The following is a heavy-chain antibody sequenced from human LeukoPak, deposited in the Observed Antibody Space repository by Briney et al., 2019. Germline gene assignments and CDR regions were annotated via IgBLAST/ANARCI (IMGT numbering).Heavy chain of an antibody. Sequence: HGASVKVSCKASGYTFTGYYMHWVRQAPGQGLEWMGWINPNSGGTNYAQKFQGRVTMTRDTSISTAYMELSRLRSDDTAVYYCAREVNDYSYYYMDVWGKGTTVTVSS. D-gene: IGHD4-11*01. CDR2: INPNSGGT. J-gene: IGHJ6*03. CDR1: GYTFTGYY. CDR3: AREVNDYSYYYMDV. V-gene: IGHV1-2*02.